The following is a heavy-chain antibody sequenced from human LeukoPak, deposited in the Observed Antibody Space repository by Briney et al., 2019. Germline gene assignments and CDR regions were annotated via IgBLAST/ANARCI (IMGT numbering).Heavy chain of an antibody. CDR2: TSYDGSNK. CDR3: AIQYCSSPSPQIDAFDI. CDR1: TFHFSTKG. V-gene: IGHV3-30*03. Sequence: PGGSLRLFWAGFTFHFSTKGMHWVRQAPGKGLEWVAVTSYDGSNKYYADSVKGRFTISRDNSKNTLYLQMNSLRAEDTAVYYCAIQYCSSPSPQIDAFDIWGQGTMVTVSS. J-gene: IGHJ3*02. D-gene: IGHD2-2*01.